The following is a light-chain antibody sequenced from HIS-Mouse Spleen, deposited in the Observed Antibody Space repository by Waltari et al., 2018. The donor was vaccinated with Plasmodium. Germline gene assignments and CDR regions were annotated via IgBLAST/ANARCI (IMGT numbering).Light chain of an antibody. CDR1: SSDVGSSNL. V-gene: IGLV2-23*01. Sequence: QSALTQPASVSGSPGQSITISCTGTSSDVGSSNLFSSYQQQQAKAPKLMIYEGSKRPSGVSNLFSGSKSGNTASLTISGLQAEDEADYYCCSYAGSSTLVFGGGTKLTVL. CDR2: EGS. CDR3: CSYAGSSTLV. J-gene: IGLJ2*01.